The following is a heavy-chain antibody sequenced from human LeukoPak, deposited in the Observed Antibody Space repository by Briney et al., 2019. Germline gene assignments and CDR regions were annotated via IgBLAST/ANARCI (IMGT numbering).Heavy chain of an antibody. CDR3: ARAYFSDSSGYYFAKVEFDS. CDR2: ISSSSSYI. CDR1: GFTSSSYT. J-gene: IGHJ4*02. Sequence: KTGGSLRLSCAASGFTSSSYTMNWVRQAPGKGLEWLSSISSSSSYIHYADSVKGRFTISRDNAKKSLYLQMNSLRAEDTAVYYCARAYFSDSSGYYFAKVEFDSWGQGTLVTVSS. V-gene: IGHV3-21*01. D-gene: IGHD3-22*01.